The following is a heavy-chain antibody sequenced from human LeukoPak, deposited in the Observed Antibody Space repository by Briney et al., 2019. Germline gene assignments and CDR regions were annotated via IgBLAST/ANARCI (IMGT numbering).Heavy chain of an antibody. D-gene: IGHD5-12*01. CDR3: ASQRGWWLRGPFDY. J-gene: IGHJ4*02. CDR1: GFTFSSYW. Sequence: GGSLRLSCAASGFTFSSYWMSWVRQAPGKGLEWVANIKQDGSEKYYVDSVKGRFTISRDNAKNSLYLQMNSLRAEDTAVYYCASQRGWWLRGPFDYWGQGTLVTVSS. V-gene: IGHV3-7*01. CDR2: IKQDGSEK.